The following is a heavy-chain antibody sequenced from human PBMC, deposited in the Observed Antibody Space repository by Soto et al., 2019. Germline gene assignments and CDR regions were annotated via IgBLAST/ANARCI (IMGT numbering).Heavy chain of an antibody. D-gene: IGHD4-4*01. V-gene: IGHV3-30*18. J-gene: IGHJ4*02. CDR2: ISYDGSNK. CDR1: GFTFSSYG. Sequence: GGSLRLSCAASGFTFSSYGMHWVRQAPGKGLEWVAVISYDGSNKYYADSVKGRFTISRDNSKNTLYLQMNSLRAEDTAVYYCWKDRGKVNEEFEHWGQGTLVTVSS. CDR3: WKDRGKVNEEFEH.